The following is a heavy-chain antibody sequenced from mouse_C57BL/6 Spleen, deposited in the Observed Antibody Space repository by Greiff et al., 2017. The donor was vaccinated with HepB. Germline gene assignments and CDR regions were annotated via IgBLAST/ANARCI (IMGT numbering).Heavy chain of an antibody. CDR1: GHTFTSYW. J-gene: IGHJ3*01. CDR2: IHPNSGST. Sequence: VQLQQPGAELVKPGASVKLSCKASGHTFTSYWMHWVKQRPGQGLEWIGMIHPNSGSTNYNEKFKSKATLTVDKSSSTAYMQLSSLTSEDSAVYYCARGDYYGSPFAYWGQGTLVTVSA. V-gene: IGHV1-64*01. CDR3: ARGDYYGSPFAY. D-gene: IGHD1-1*01.